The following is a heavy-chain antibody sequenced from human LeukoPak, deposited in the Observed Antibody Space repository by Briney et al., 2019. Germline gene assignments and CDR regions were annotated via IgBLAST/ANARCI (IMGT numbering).Heavy chain of an antibody. CDR1: GFTFSSFR. Sequence: PGGSLRLSCVASGFTFSSFRMHWVRQAPGKGLEYVSAITTDGGRTFYVNSVEGRFTVSRDNSKNTLYLQMGGLRTEDTAVYYCAREPAFGDLDYWGQGTLATVSS. J-gene: IGHJ4*02. CDR2: ITTDGGRT. CDR3: AREPAFGDLDY. V-gene: IGHV3-64*01. D-gene: IGHD4-17*01.